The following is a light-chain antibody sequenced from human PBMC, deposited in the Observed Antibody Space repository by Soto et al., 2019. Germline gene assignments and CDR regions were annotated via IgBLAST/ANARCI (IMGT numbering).Light chain of an antibody. CDR3: LQYGTYPT. V-gene: IGKV1-5*03. J-gene: IGKJ1*01. Sequence: DIQMTQSPSTLSAAVGDRVTITCRASQSVSKWLAWYQQKPGKAPNLLIYEASTLKSGVPSRFGGGGSETDFTLTISSLQPDDFATYYCLQYGTYPTFGQGTKVEIK. CDR2: EAS. CDR1: QSVSKW.